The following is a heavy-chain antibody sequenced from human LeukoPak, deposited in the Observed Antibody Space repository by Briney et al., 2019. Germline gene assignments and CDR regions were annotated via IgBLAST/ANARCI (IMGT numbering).Heavy chain of an antibody. J-gene: IGHJ4*02. CDR1: GGTFSSSA. Sequence: SVKVYCKASGGTFSSSAISWVRPAPGQGLVWMRGIIPVFGTANYAQKFQGRVTITTDESTSTAYMEPSSLRSEDTAVYYCARVPYCSSTSCYTGFDYWGQGTLVTVSS. CDR3: ARVPYCSSTSCYTGFDY. CDR2: IIPVFGTA. D-gene: IGHD2-2*02. V-gene: IGHV1-69*05.